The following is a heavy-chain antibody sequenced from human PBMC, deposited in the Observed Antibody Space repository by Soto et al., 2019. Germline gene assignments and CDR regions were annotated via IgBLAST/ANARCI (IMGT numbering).Heavy chain of an antibody. CDR2: ISAGGGST. V-gene: IGHV3-23*01. CDR3: ASRPGSSPYYFDH. J-gene: IGHJ5*02. Sequence: GGSLRLSCATSGLTFRTYAMGWVRQAPGKGLEWVSGISAGGGSTYYADSVKGRFVISTDNSQNMLSLQMSSLRVEDTALYYCASRPGSSPYYFDHWGQGTPVTVSS. CDR1: GLTFRTYA. D-gene: IGHD3-10*01.